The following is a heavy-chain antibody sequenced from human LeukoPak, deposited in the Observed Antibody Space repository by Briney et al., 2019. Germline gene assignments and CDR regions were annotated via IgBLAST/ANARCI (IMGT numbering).Heavy chain of an antibody. V-gene: IGHV4-59*01. Sequence: SETLSLTCTVSGGSISGYYWSWIRQPPGKGLEWIGYIYYNGSTNYNPSLKSRVTISVDTSKNQFSLKLSSVTAADTAVYYCAREFRVAADEYYYYYYGMDVWGQGTTVTVSS. D-gene: IGHD6-13*01. CDR2: IYYNGST. J-gene: IGHJ6*02. CDR3: AREFRVAADEYYYYYYGMDV. CDR1: GGSISGYY.